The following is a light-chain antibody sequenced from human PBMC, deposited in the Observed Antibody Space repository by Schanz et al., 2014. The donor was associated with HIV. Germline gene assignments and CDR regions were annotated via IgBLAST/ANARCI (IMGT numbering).Light chain of an antibody. CDR3: SSYTSSSTQV. CDR1: SSDVGGYDF. Sequence: QSALTQPASVSGSPGQSITISCTGTSSDVGGYDFVSWFQQYPGKAPKLMIYDVAKRPSGISNRFSGSKSGNTASLTISGLQAEDEADYYCSSYTSSSTQVFGTGTKVTVL. CDR2: DVA. V-gene: IGLV2-14*01. J-gene: IGLJ1*01.